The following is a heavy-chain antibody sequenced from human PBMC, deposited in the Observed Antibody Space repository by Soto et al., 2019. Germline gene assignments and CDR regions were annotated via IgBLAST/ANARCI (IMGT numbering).Heavy chain of an antibody. Sequence: EVQLVESGGGLVKPGGSLRLSCAASGFIFSRYNMNWVRQAPGKGLEWVSSISPRSDYIYFADSMRGRFTISRDNAQNSLYLHMNNLRAEDTAVYHCARVSGTLERYSDLDYWGQGTLVTVSS. D-gene: IGHD3-10*01. J-gene: IGHJ4*02. CDR3: ARVSGTLERYSDLDY. V-gene: IGHV3-21*06. CDR1: GFIFSRYN. CDR2: ISPRSDYI.